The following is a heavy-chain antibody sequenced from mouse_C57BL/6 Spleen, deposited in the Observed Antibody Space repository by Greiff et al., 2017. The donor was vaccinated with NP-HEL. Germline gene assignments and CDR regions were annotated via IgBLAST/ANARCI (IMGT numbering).Heavy chain of an antibody. V-gene: IGHV1-22*01. J-gene: IGHJ4*01. CDR1: GYTFTDYN. Sequence: EVQLQQSGPELVKPGASVKMSCKASGYTFTDYNMHWVKQSHGKSLEWIGYINPNNGGTSYNQKFKGKATLTVNKSSSTAYMELRSLTSEDSAVYYCARWKNFNYDGSTPDAMDYWGQGTSVTVSS. D-gene: IGHD1-1*01. CDR3: ARWKNFNYDGSTPDAMDY. CDR2: INPNNGGT.